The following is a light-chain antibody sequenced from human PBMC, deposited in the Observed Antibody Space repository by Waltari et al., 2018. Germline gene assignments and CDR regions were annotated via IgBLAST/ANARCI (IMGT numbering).Light chain of an antibody. CDR2: GAS. V-gene: IGKV3-15*01. CDR3: QQYTTRPLT. Sequence: EIVMTQSPATLAVSPAEGAPLSCRASQSVSSKVAWYQQRPGQAPRLLIFGASTRATGIPARFSGSESGTEFTLTISSLQSEDSGVYFCQQYTTRPLTFGGGTKVEI. J-gene: IGKJ4*01. CDR1: QSVSSK.